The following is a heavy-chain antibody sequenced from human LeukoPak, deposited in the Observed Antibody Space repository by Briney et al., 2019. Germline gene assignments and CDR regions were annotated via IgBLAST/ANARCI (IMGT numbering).Heavy chain of an antibody. V-gene: IGHV3-74*01. J-gene: IGHJ3*01. Sequence: GGALGLSCAASGFTLRSYWVHWVRPAPGEGVVWGSRINNDGSSTSYADSVKGRFTISRDNSKNTLYLQLNTLRAEDTAVYYCARYVPSCGGNCNDGFDVWGQGTMVSVSS. CDR3: ARYVPSCGGNCNDGFDV. CDR1: GFTLRSYW. D-gene: IGHD2-21*01. CDR2: INNDGSST.